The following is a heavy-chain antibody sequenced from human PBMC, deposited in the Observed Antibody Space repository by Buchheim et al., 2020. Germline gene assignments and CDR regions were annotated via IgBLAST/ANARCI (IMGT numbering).Heavy chain of an antibody. CDR3: ARDLAVELVDGYYYYYYYGMDV. J-gene: IGHJ6*01. CDR1: GFTFSSYW. D-gene: IGHD6-13*01. V-gene: IGHV3-7*01. Sequence: EVQLVESGGGLVQPGGSLRLSCAASGFTFSSYWMSWVRQAPGKGLEWVANIKQDGSEKYYVDSVKGRFTISRDNAKNSLYLQMNSLRAEDTAVYYCARDLAVELVDGYYYYYYYGMDVWGQGTT. CDR2: IKQDGSEK.